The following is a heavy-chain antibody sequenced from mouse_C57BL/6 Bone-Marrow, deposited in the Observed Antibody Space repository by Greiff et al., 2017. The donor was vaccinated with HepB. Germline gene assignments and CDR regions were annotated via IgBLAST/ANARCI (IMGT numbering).Heavy chain of an antibody. V-gene: IGHV5-4*01. Sequence: EVKVVESGGGLVKPGGSLKLSCAASGFTFSSYAMSWVRQTPEKRLEWVATISDGGSYTYYPDNVKGRFTISRDNAKNNLYLQMSHLKSEDTAMYYCAREAPIYYDYDGFAYWGQGTLVTVSA. CDR2: ISDGGSYT. J-gene: IGHJ3*01. CDR1: GFTFSSYA. D-gene: IGHD2-4*01. CDR3: AREAPIYYDYDGFAY.